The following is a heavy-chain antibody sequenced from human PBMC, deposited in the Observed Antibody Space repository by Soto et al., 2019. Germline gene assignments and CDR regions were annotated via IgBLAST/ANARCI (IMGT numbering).Heavy chain of an antibody. D-gene: IGHD3-3*01. CDR1: GFTFSSYG. CDR2: IKQDGSEK. J-gene: IGHJ6*02. V-gene: IGHV3-7*01. CDR3: ARDLRFFHYGMDV. Sequence: PGGSLRLSCAASGFTFSSYGMSWVRQAPGKGLEWVANIKQDGSEKYYVDSVKGRFTISRDNAKNSLYLQMNSLRAEDTAVYYCARDLRFFHYGMDVWGQGTTVTVS.